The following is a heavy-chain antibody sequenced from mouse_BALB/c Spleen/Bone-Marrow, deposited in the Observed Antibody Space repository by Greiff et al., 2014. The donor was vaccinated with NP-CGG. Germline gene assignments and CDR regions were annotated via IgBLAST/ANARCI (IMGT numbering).Heavy chain of an antibody. D-gene: IGHD2-3*01. CDR3: ARIYDGYFAY. CDR1: GFTFSSFG. V-gene: IGHV5-17*02. J-gene: IGHJ3*01. CDR2: ISSGSSTI. Sequence: EVQRVESGGGLVQPGGSRKLSCAASGFTFSSFGMHWVRQAPEKGLEWVAYISSGSSTIYYADTVKGRFTISRDNPKNTLFLQMTSLRSEDTAMYYCARIYDGYFAYWGQGTLVTVSA.